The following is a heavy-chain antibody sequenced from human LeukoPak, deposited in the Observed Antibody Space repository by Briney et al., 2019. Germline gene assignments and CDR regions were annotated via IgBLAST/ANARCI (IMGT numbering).Heavy chain of an antibody. D-gene: IGHD3-9*01. CDR1: GYGFTSYW. Sequence: GESLKISCTGSGYGFTSYWIGWVRQMPGKGLGWMGIIYPGDSDTTYSPSFKGQVTISADTSIRTAYLQWSSLKASDSAMYYCARRGRYFDFDLWGQGTLVTVSS. CDR3: ARRGRYFDFDL. J-gene: IGHJ4*02. CDR2: IYPGDSDT. V-gene: IGHV5-51*01.